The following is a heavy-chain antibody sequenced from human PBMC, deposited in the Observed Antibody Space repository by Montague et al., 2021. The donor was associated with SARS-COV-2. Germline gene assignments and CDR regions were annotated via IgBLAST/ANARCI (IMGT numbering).Heavy chain of an antibody. D-gene: IGHD6-6*01. CDR1: GGSISSYY. CDR3: ARGVRQLGVRYYYYYIDV. V-gene: IGHV4-34*01. J-gene: IGHJ6*03. CDR2: INHSGST. Sequence: SETLSLTCTVSGGSISSYYWSWIRQPPGKGLEWIGEINHSGSTNYNPSLKSRVTISMDTSKNQFSLKRSSVTAADTAVYYCARGVRQLGVRYYYYYIDVWDKGTTVTVSS.